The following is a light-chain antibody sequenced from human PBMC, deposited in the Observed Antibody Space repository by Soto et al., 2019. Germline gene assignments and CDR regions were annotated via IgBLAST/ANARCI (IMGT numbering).Light chain of an antibody. CDR3: QQNYTSVT. CDR2: AAS. CDR1: QYISNN. J-gene: IGKJ4*01. Sequence: DIQMTQSPSSLSASVGDRVTITCRASQYISNNLCLYQQKPGKASKLLIYAASTLQSGVPSRFSGSGSWTEFTLTISSLQPEDFATYHCQQNYTSVTFGGGTKVEV. V-gene: IGKV1-39*01.